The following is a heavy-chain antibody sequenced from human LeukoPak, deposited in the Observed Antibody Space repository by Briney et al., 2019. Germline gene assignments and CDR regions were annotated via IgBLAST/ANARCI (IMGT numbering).Heavy chain of an antibody. V-gene: IGHV3-21*01. Sequence: GGSLRLSCAASGFTFSSYSMNWVRQAPGKGLEWVSSISSSSSYIYYADSVKGRFTISRDNAKNSLYLQMNSLRAEDTAVYYCAREGSSKPSAGMDVWGQGTTVTVSS. J-gene: IGHJ6*02. D-gene: IGHD2-15*01. CDR3: AREGSSKPSAGMDV. CDR2: ISSSSSYI. CDR1: GFTFSSYS.